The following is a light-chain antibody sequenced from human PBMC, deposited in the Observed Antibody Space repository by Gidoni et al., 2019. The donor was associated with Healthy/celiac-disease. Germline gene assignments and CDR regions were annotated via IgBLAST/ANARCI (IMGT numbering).Light chain of an antibody. CDR3: QQYNNWPRT. V-gene: IGKV3D-15*01. Sequence: EIVMTQSPATLSVSPGERATLSCRARQSVRSILTETGPGSQAPHLWCNHQGHCIPARFSGSWSGTEFTLTISCLQSEDFAVYYCQQYNNWPRTFXXXTKVEIK. J-gene: IGKJ1*01. CDR2: CN. CDR1: QSVRSI.